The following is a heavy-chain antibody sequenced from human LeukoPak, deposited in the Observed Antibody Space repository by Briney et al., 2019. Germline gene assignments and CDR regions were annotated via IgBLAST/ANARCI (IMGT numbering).Heavy chain of an antibody. V-gene: IGHV3-49*04. CDR2: IRSKAYGGTT. Sequence: GGSLRLSCTASGXTFSDYAMSWVRQAPGKGLEWVGFIRSKAYGGTTEYAASVKGRFTISRDDSKSIAYLQMNSLKTEDTAVYYCTRAAAGDYWGQGTLVTVSS. CDR1: GXTFSDYA. J-gene: IGHJ4*02. D-gene: IGHD6-13*01. CDR3: TRAAAGDY.